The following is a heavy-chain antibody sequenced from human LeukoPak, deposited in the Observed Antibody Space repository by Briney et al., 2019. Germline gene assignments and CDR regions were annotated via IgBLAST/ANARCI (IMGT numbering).Heavy chain of an antibody. J-gene: IGHJ4*02. D-gene: IGHD3-22*01. V-gene: IGHV3-21*04. CDR3: AKDGDTAMVKGYYDSSGPVDY. CDR2: ISSSSYI. Sequence: GGSLRLSCAASGFTFSSYSMNWVRQAPGKGLEWVSSISSSSYIYYADSVKGRFTISRDNAKNSLYLQMNSLRAEDTAVYYCAKDGDTAMVKGYYDSSGPVDYWGQGTLVTVSS. CDR1: GFTFSSYS.